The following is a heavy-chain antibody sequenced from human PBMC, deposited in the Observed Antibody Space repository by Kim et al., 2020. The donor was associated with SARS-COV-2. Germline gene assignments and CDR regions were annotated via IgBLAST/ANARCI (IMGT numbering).Heavy chain of an antibody. D-gene: IGHD2-21*02. CDR1: GFTFADYA. CDR2: ISWKIDTV. Sequence: GGSLRLSCAASGFTFADYAMHWVRQPPGKGLEWVSGISWKIDTVGYADSVKGRFTISRDNGKSSLYLQMDSLRAEDTAFYYCAKSPGVTTGYFDYWGRGALVTVSS. J-gene: IGHJ4*02. CDR3: AKSPGVTTGYFDY. V-gene: IGHV3-9*01.